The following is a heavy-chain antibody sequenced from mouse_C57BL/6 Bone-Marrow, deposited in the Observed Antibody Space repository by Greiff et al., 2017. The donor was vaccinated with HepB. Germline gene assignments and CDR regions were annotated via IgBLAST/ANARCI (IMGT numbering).Heavy chain of an antibody. D-gene: IGHD3-3*01. J-gene: IGHJ3*01. V-gene: IGHV1-59*01. CDR1: GYTFTSYW. Sequence: QVQLQQPGAELVRPGTSVKLSCKASGYTFTSYWMHWVKQRPGQGLEWIGVIDPSDSHTNYNQKFKGKATLTVDTSSSTAYMQLSSLTSEDSAVYCCARKGSFAYWGQGTLVTVSA. CDR2: IDPSDSHT. CDR3: ARKGSFAY.